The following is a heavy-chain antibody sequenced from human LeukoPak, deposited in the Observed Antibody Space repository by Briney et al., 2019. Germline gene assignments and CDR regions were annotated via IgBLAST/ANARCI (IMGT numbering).Heavy chain of an antibody. CDR1: GYTFTSYG. CDR2: ISAYNGNT. V-gene: IGHV1-18*01. J-gene: IGHJ4*02. CDR3: ARDVCSSTSCYYPPRVGFDY. D-gene: IGHD2-2*01. Sequence: GASVKVSCKASGYTFTSYGISWVRQAPGQGLEWMGWISAYNGNTNYAQKLQGRVTMTTDTSTSTAYMELRSLRSDDTAVYYCARDVCSSTSCYYPPRVGFDYWGQGTLVTVSS.